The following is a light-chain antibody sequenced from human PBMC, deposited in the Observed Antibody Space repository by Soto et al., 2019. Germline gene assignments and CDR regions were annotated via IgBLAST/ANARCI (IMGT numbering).Light chain of an antibody. CDR1: QKISSRY. CDR3: QQYVSPPIT. J-gene: IGKJ5*01. Sequence: EIVLTQSPGTLSLSPGERATLSCRASQKISSRYLAWYLQKPGQAPRFLIYGASSRATGIPDRVSGSGSGTEFTLTISRLEPEDFEVYYCQQYVSPPITFGQGTRLEIK. V-gene: IGKV3-20*01. CDR2: GAS.